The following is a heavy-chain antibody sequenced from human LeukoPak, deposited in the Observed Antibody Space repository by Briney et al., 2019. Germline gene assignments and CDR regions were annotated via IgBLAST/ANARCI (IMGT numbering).Heavy chain of an antibody. CDR2: ISSSSNYI. CDR1: GFTFSSYN. D-gene: IGHD1-26*01. V-gene: IGHV3-21*01. CDR3: ARVRMGARGIQPPLSS. Sequence: GGSLRLSCAASGFTFSSYNMNWVRQAPGKGLKWVSSISSSSNYIYYADSVKGRFTISRDNAKNSLYLQMNSLRAEDTAVYYCARVRMGARGIQPPLSSWGQGTLVTVSS. J-gene: IGHJ5*02.